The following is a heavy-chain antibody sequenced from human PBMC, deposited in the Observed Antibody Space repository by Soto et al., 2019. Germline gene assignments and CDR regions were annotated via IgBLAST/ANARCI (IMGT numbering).Heavy chain of an antibody. Sequence: EVQLLESGGDLVQPGGSLRLACTVSGFTITSRAMSWVRQAPGRGLEWVSAINTAGVATSYAESVKGRFTFSRDTSKNTVYLQMDGLRAEDTATYYRVTRDESSVKYNWYFDIWGRGTVVTVSS. CDR1: GFTITSRA. D-gene: IGHD6-25*01. CDR2: INTAGVAT. V-gene: IGHV3-23*01. J-gene: IGHJ2*01. CDR3: VTRDESSVKYNWYFDI.